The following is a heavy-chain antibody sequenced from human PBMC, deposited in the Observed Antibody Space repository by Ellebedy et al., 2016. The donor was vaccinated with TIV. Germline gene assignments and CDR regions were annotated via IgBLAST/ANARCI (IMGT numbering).Heavy chain of an antibody. J-gene: IGHJ4*02. Sequence: GESLKISCAASGFTFSNYWMHWVRQAPGKGLVWVSRINSDGSSTSYADSVKGRFSISRDNAKNTLYLQMNSLRAEDTAVYYCTRDEALCVGDCYYYFDYWGQGTLVTVSS. V-gene: IGHV3-74*01. CDR2: INSDGSST. CDR1: GFTFSNYW. CDR3: TRDEALCVGDCYYYFDY. D-gene: IGHD2-21*02.